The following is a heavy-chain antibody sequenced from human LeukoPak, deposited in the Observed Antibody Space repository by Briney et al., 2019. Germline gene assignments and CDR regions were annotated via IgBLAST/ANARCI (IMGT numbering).Heavy chain of an antibody. CDR1: GYTFTSYD. Sequence: GASVKVSCKASGYTFTSYDINWVRQATGQGLEWMGWMNPNSGNTGYAQKFQGRVTMTRNTSISTAYMELSSLRSEDTAVYYCAKGETVLHPSGGGWGQGTLVTVSS. CDR2: MNPNSGNT. CDR3: AKGETVLHPSGGG. V-gene: IGHV1-8*01. D-gene: IGHD3-10*01. J-gene: IGHJ4*02.